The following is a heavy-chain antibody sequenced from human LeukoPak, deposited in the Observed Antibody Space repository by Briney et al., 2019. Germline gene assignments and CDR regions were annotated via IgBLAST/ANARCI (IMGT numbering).Heavy chain of an antibody. Sequence: PGGSLRLSCAAPGFTFSTSAMSWVRQAPGKGLEWVSAITGGGDYTYYADSVKGRFTISRDNPKNAVYLQMISLRAEDTAVYYCAKGYRGIEAFDVWGQGTMVTVSS. J-gene: IGHJ3*01. CDR3: AKGYRGIEAFDV. D-gene: IGHD2-2*02. CDR1: GFTFSTSA. V-gene: IGHV3-23*01. CDR2: ITGGGDYT.